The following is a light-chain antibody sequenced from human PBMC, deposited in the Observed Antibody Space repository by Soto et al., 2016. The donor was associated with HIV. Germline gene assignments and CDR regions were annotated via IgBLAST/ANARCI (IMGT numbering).Light chain of an antibody. CDR3: QVWDSSRDHYV. J-gene: IGLJ1*01. V-gene: IGLV3-19*01. Sequence: SSELTQDPAVSVALGQTVNISCQGDSLRTYYASWYQQKPGQAPVLVVYDDVDRPSGIPERFSGSNSGNTATLTISRVEAGDEADYYCQVWDSSRDHYVFATGTKVTVL. CDR1: SLRTYY. CDR2: DDV.